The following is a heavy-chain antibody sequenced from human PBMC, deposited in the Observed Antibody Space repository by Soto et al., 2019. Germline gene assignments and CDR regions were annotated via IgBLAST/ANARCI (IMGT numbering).Heavy chain of an antibody. V-gene: IGHV1-8*01. D-gene: IGHD6-13*01. CDR2: MNPNSANT. CDR3: ASRSSWYADAFYI. CDR1: GDTFSSYD. J-gene: IGHJ3*02. Sequence: ASVKVSCNASGDTFSSYDINWVRQATGQGLEWMGWMNPNSANTGYAQKFQGRVTMTRNTSITTAYMELSSLRSEDTAVYYCASRSSWYADAFYIWGQGTMVTVSS.